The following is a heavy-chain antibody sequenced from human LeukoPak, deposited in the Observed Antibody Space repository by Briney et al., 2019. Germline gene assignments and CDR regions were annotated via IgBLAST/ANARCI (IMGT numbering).Heavy chain of an antibody. V-gene: IGHV3-21*01. Sequence: PGGSLRLSCAASGFTFSSYSMNWVRQAPGKGLEWVSSISSSSSYIYYADSVKGRFTISRDNAKNSLYLQMNSLRAEDTAVYYCARDYSSGWSAFDYWGQGTLVTVSS. J-gene: IGHJ4*02. CDR2: ISSSSSYI. CDR1: GFTFSSYS. D-gene: IGHD6-19*01. CDR3: ARDYSSGWSAFDY.